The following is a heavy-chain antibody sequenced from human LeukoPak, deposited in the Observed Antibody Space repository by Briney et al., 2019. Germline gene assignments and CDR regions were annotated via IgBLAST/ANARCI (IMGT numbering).Heavy chain of an antibody. CDR2: INSDGSST. CDR1: GFTFSSYW. J-gene: IGHJ1*01. D-gene: IGHD6-19*01. Sequence: GGSLRLSCAASGFTFSSYWMHWVRQAPGKGLVWVSRINSDGSSTSYADSVKGRFTISGDNAKNTLYLQMNSLRAEDTAVYYCARDPSSGWREYFQHWGQGTLVTVSS. V-gene: IGHV3-74*01. CDR3: ARDPSSGWREYFQH.